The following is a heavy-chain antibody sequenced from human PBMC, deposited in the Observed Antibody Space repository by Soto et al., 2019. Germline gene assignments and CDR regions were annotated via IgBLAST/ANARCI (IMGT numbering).Heavy chain of an antibody. CDR3: AHAGDYDLLTFDH. J-gene: IGHJ4*02. CDR2: IYWDDDK. D-gene: IGHD4-17*01. V-gene: IGHV2-5*02. CDR1: GFSLSTYDMG. Sequence: QITLKESGPTLVRPAQTPTLTCDFSGFSLSTYDMGVAWIRQPPGKALEWLALIYWDDDKRYSPSLKDRLAISKDTSSNQVVLTITNMDPGDTATYFCAHAGDYDLLTFDHWGPGTLVTVSS.